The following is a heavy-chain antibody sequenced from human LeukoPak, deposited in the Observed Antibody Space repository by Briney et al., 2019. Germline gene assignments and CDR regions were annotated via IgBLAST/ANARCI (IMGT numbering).Heavy chain of an antibody. CDR1: GFTFSSYA. V-gene: IGHV3-23*01. CDR3: AIMHPYYDGSGYWVQ. CDR2: ISTSGGST. D-gene: IGHD3-22*01. J-gene: IGHJ4*02. Sequence: AGGSLRLSCAASGFTFSSYAMSWLRQAPGKGLEWVSGISTSGGSTSYADSVKGRFTISRDNPRNTLYMQMNSLRAEDTALYYCAIMHPYYDGSGYWVQWGQGTLVTVSS.